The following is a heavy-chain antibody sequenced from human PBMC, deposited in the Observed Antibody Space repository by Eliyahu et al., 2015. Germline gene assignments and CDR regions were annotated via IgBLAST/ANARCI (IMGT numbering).Heavy chain of an antibody. Sequence: QVQLQQSGPGLVKPSXTXSXTCAXXXDSVSXXGVAWNWIRHPPSRGLEWLGRTYYGSKWSNDYAVSVKSRITINPDTSKNQFSLQLNSVTPEDTCVYYCARGRHSAFDIWGQGTMVAVSS. J-gene: IGHJ3*02. CDR1: XDSVSXXGVA. CDR3: ARGRHSAFDI. CDR2: TYYGSKWSN. D-gene: IGHD3-10*01. V-gene: IGHV6-1*01.